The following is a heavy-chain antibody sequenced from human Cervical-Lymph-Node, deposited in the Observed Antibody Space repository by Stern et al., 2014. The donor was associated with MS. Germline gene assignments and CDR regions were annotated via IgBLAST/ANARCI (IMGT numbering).Heavy chain of an antibody. D-gene: IGHD3-16*02. V-gene: IGHV3-9*01. CDR1: GFTFDDCA. J-gene: IGHJ4*02. CDR3: AKDISERHYYFDS. Sequence: EVQLVESGGGSVQPGRSLRLSCAASGFTFDDCAMHWVRQAPGQGLEWVSGISWNRNNIGYADSVRGRFTITRDNAKNSLDLQMNGLRPEDTALYYCAKDISERHYYFDSWGEGTLVTVSS. CDR2: ISWNRNNI.